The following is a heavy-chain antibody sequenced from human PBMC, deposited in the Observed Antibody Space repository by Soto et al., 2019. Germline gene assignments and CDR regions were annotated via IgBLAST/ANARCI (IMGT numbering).Heavy chain of an antibody. J-gene: IGHJ6*02. V-gene: IGHV1-69*06. CDR1: GGTFSSYA. D-gene: IGHD3-10*01. CDR3: ARDRYGSGSYNSPYYYYGMDV. CDR2: IIPIFGTA. Sequence: QVQLVQSGAEVKKPGSSVKVSCKASGGTFSSYAISWVRQAPGQGLEWMGGIIPIFGTANYAQKFQGRVTITADKSTSTADMELSSLRSEDTAVDYCARDRYGSGSYNSPYYYYGMDVWGQGTTVTVSS.